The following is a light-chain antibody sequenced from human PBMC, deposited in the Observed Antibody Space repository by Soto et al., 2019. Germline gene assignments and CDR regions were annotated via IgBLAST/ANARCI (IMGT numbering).Light chain of an antibody. J-gene: IGKJ5*01. CDR2: TLS. CDR3: MQRREFPMT. Sequence: DIVMTQTPLSLPVTPGEPASISCRSSQSLLDSADGNTYLDWYVQKPGQSPQLLIYTLSSPASAVAATLSGIGATTDVTLNISREEAADVGVSDRMQRREFPMTFGQATQLEIK. V-gene: IGKV2-40*01. CDR1: QSLLDSADGNTY.